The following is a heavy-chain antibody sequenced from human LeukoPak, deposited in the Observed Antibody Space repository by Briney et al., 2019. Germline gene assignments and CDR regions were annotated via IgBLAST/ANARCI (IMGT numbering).Heavy chain of an antibody. CDR1: GYTFTSYG. V-gene: IGHV1-18*01. CDR2: ISAYNGNT. J-gene: IGHJ4*02. CDR3: ARDGQWLTGPGPHFNY. D-gene: IGHD6-19*01. Sequence: ASVKVSCKASGYTFTSYGISWVRQAPGQGLEWMGWISAYNGNTNYAQKLQGRLTMTTDTSTSTAYMELGSLRSDDTAVYYCARDGQWLTGPGPHFNYWGQGTLVTVSS.